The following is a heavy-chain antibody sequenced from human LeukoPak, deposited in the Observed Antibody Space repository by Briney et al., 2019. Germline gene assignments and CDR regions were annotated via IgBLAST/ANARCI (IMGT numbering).Heavy chain of an antibody. CDR3: ARVQYSGNDFGAFDL. D-gene: IGHD5-12*01. V-gene: IGHV1-2*06. CDR2: INPNSGGT. CDR1: GYTFTGYY. Sequence: ASVKVSCKASGYTFTGYYMHWVRQAPGQGLEWMGRINPNSGGTNYAQKFQGRVTMTRDTSVSTAYMELSRLRSDDTAVYFCARVQYSGNDFGAFDLWGQGTMVTVSS. J-gene: IGHJ3*01.